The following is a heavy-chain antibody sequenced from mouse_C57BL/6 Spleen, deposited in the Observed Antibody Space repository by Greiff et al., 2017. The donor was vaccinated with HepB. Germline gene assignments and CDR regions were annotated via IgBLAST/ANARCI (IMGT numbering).Heavy chain of an antibody. D-gene: IGHD1-1*01. J-gene: IGHJ4*01. V-gene: IGHV1-81*01. CDR2: IYPRSGNT. CDR3: ARYYYGSSYDYAMDY. Sequence: QVQLKESGAELARPGASVKLSCKASGYTFTSYGISWVKQRTGQGLEWIGEIYPRSGNTYYNEKFKGKATLTADKSSSTAYMELRSLTSEDSAVYFCARYYYGSSYDYAMDYWGQGTSVTVSS. CDR1: GYTFTSYG.